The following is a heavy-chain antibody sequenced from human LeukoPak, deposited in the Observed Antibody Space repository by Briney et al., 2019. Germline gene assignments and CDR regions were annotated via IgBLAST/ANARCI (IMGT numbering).Heavy chain of an antibody. Sequence: SETLSLTCTVSGGSINSGDYYWSWIRQPPGKGLEWIGYIYYSGSTYYNPSLKSRVTISVDRSKNQFSLNLSSVTAADTAVYYCARGYSSFDYWGQGTLVTVSS. V-gene: IGHV4-30-4*08. CDR2: IYYSGST. D-gene: IGHD1-14*01. CDR3: ARGYSSFDY. J-gene: IGHJ4*02. CDR1: GGSINSGDYY.